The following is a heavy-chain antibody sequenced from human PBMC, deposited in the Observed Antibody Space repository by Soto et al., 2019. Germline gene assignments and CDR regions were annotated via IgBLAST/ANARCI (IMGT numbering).Heavy chain of an antibody. CDR2: IKSKTDGGTT. J-gene: IGHJ4*02. CDR3: TTTGGGSWSNYFDY. CDR1: GFTFSNAW. D-gene: IGHD2-15*01. V-gene: IGHV3-15*01. Sequence: NPGGSLRLSCAASGFTFSNAWMSWVRQAPGKGLEWVGRIKSKTDGGTTDYAAPVKGRFTISRDDSRNTLYLQMNSLKTEDTAVYYCTTTGGGSWSNYFDYWGQGTLVTVSS.